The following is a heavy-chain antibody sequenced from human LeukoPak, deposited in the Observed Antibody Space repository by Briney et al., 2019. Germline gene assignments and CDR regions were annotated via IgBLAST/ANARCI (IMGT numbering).Heavy chain of an antibody. J-gene: IGHJ4*02. V-gene: IGHV1-2*02. CDR3: ARGVFGESLES. CDR2: MNPNVGGA. Sequence: ASVNVSCKASGHTFTGYYVYWVRQAPGQGLEWMGWMNPNVGGANFPQKFQGRVTVTSDPAISAAYMELRRLRSDDTAVYYCARGVFGESLESWGQGTLVTDSS. D-gene: IGHD3-10*02. CDR1: GHTFTGYY.